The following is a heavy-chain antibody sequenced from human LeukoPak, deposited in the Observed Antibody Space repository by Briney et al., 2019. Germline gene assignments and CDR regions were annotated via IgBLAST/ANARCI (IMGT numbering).Heavy chain of an antibody. Sequence: PSGTLSLTCKVSGGSISTYYWSWFRQPPGKGLEWIGYIYNSGSATYNPSLKSRVTISVDTSKNQFSLKLTSVSTTDTAVYYCARHGSGWSFDYWGQGVLVTVSS. CDR3: ARHGSGWSFDY. CDR1: GGSISTYY. J-gene: IGHJ4*02. CDR2: IYNSGSA. V-gene: IGHV4-59*01. D-gene: IGHD6-19*01.